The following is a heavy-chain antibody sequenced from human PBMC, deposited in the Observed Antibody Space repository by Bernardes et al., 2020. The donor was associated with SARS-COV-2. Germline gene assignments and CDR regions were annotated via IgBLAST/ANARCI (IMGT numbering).Heavy chain of an antibody. J-gene: IGHJ5*02. CDR3: ARHRSAVVLSGVSNWFDP. CDR2: INPYNGHT. V-gene: IGHV1-18*01. CDR1: GDTFTNSG. Sequence: ASVKVSCKTSGDTFTNSGISWLRQAPGQGLEWVGWINPYNGHTNYAQTVQDRVSLTTDTSTSTAYMEMTSLTSDDTAVYYCARHRSAVVLSGVSNWFDPWGQGTLFTVSS. D-gene: IGHD2-2*01.